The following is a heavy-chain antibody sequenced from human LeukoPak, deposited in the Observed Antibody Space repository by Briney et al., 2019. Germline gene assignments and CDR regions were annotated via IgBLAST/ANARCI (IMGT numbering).Heavy chain of an antibody. J-gene: IGHJ3*02. D-gene: IGHD3-9*01. V-gene: IGHV3-66*01. CDR2: LYSAGSI. CDR3: AKGRWGLTINNFDI. CDR1: GFTVSSSY. Sequence: GGSLRLSCAASGFTVSSSYMSWVRQAPGKGLEWVSVLYSAGSIFYADSVKGRFTISRDNSKNTLYLQMNSLRGEDTAVYYCAKGRWGLTINNFDIWGQGTMVTVSS.